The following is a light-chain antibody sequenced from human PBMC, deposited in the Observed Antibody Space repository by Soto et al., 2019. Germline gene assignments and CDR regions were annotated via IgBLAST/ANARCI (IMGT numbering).Light chain of an antibody. J-gene: IGKJ4*01. Sequence: DIQMTQSPSSLSASVGDRVTITCRASQSISNWLAWHQQKPGKAPKLLIYKASSLESGVPSRFSGSGSGTEFTLTISSLQPDDFATYYCQQYDIYPLTFGGGTKVDIK. CDR3: QQYDIYPLT. CDR2: KAS. CDR1: QSISNW. V-gene: IGKV1-5*03.